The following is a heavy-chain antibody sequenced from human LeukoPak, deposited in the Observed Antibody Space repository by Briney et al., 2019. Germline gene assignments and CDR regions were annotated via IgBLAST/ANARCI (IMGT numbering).Heavy chain of an antibody. D-gene: IGHD7-27*01. V-gene: IGHV3-7*01. CDR2: IKQDGSEK. CDR3: ASVGVPDWGRIDY. CDR1: GFTFSTYG. J-gene: IGHJ4*02. Sequence: QTGGSLRLSCAASGFTFSTYGMTWVRQAPGKGLEWVANIKQDGSEKYHVDSVKGRFTISRDNAKNSLYLQMNSLRAEDTAVYYCASVGVPDWGRIDYWGQGTLVTVSS.